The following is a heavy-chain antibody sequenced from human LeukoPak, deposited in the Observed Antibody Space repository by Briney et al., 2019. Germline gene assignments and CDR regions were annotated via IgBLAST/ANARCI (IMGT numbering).Heavy chain of an antibody. J-gene: IGHJ4*02. CDR1: GFTVNNNY. CDR3: TRGASYYDY. D-gene: IGHD3-10*01. CDR2: IHPGDNT. V-gene: IGHV3-53*01. Sequence: GGSLRLSCAASGFTVNNNYMNWVRQAPGKGLEWVSGIHPGDNTYYADSVKGRFTISRDNSKNTLYLQMNSLRAEDTAVYYSTRGASYYDYWGQGTLVTVSS.